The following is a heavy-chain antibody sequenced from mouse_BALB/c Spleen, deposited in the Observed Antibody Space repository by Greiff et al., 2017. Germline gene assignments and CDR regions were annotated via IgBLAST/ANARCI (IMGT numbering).Heavy chain of an antibody. V-gene: IGHV5-9-4*01. D-gene: IGHD2-3*01. CDR2: ISSGGSYT. Sequence: EVQLVESGGGLVKPGGSLKLSCAASGFTFSSYAMSWVRQSPEKRLEWVAEISSGGSYTYYPDTVTGRFTISRDNAKNTLYLEMSSLRSEDTAMYYCARDYDGYYGFAYWGQGTLVTVSA. CDR3: ARDYDGYYGFAY. CDR1: GFTFSSYA. J-gene: IGHJ3*01.